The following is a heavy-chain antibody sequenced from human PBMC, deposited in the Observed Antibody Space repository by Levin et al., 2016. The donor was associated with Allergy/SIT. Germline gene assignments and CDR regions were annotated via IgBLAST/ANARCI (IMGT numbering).Heavy chain of an antibody. V-gene: IGHV4-34*01. J-gene: IGHJ6*02. Sequence: WIRQPPGKGLEWIGEINHSGSTNYNPSLKSRVTISVDTSKNQFSLKLSSVTAADTAVYYCARGTIAAAGTGGVVGRHYYGMDVWGQGTTVTVSS. D-gene: IGHD6-13*01. CDR3: ARGTIAAAGTGGVVGRHYYGMDV. CDR2: INHSGST.